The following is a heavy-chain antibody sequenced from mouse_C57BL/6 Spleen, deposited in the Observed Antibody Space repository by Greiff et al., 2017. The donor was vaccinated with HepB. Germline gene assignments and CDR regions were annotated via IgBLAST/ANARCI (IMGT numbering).Heavy chain of an antibody. CDR3: ARSYYGNYEFAY. CDR2: IDPSDSYT. J-gene: IGHJ3*01. V-gene: IGHV1-50*01. D-gene: IGHD2-10*01. Sequence: VNVVESGAELVKPGASVKLSCKASGYTFTSYWMQWVKQRPGQGLEWIGEIDPSDSYTNYNQKFKGKATLTVDTSSSTAYMQLSSLTSEDSAVYYCARSYYGNYEFAYWGQGTLVTVSA. CDR1: GYTFTSYW.